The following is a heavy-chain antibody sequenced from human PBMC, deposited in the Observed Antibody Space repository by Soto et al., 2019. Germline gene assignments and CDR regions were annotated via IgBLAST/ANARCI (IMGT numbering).Heavy chain of an antibody. CDR2: MFYTGST. D-gene: IGHD5-12*01. CDR3: VRQYVVDGYDS. Sequence: PSETLSLTCTVSGCSFSSDSYYWGWLRQPPGKGLDWISSMFYTGSTYYSPSFRSRVTMSIDTSTNQFFLKLGSVTAADMVVYYCVRQYVVDGYDSWGRGTLVTVSS. V-gene: IGHV4-39*01. CDR1: GCSFSSDSYY. J-gene: IGHJ4*02.